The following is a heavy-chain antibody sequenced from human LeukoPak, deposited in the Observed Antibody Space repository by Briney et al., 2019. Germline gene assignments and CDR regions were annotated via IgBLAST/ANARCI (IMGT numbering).Heavy chain of an antibody. Sequence: GGSLRLSCAAYTFTFSSFTRHWNRQAPGKGLEWVAVISYDGSYKYYADSVKGRFTISRDNSKDTLYLQMNSLRGEDTRVYYCARDRSLGDSSRAWFDFDYWGQGTLVTVSS. CDR2: ISYDGSYK. D-gene: IGHD6-19*01. CDR3: ARDRSLGDSSRAWFDFDY. V-gene: IGHV3-30*04. J-gene: IGHJ4*02. CDR1: TFTFSSFT.